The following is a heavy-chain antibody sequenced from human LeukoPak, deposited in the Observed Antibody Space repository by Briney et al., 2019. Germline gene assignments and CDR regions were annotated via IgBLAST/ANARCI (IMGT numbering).Heavy chain of an antibody. D-gene: IGHD3-3*01. CDR2: IYYSGST. V-gene: IGHV4-59*12. J-gene: IGHJ3*02. CDR3: ARRYYDFWSGYPRDAFDI. CDR1: GGSISSYY. Sequence: SETLSLTCTVSGGSISSYYWSWIRQPPGKGLEWIGYIYYSGSTNYNPSLKSRVTISVGTSKNQFSLKLCSVTAADTAVYYCARRYYDFWSGYPRDAFDIWGQGTMVTVSS.